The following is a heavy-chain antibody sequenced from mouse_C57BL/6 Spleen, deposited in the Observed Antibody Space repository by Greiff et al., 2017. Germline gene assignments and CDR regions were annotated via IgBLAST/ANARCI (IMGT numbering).Heavy chain of an antibody. CDR2: ISSGSSTI. CDR3: AREVYYYAMDY. CDR1: GFTFSDYG. V-gene: IGHV5-17*01. Sequence: VQLKESGGGLVKPGGSLKLSCAASGFTFSDYGMHWVRQAPETGLEWVAYISSGSSTIYYADTVKGRFTISRDNDKNTLFLQMTSLRSEDTAMYYCAREVYYYAMDYWGQGTSVTVSS. J-gene: IGHJ4*01.